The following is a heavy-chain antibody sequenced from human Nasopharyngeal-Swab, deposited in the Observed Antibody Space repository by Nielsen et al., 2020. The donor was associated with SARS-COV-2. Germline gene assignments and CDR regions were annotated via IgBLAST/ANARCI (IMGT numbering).Heavy chain of an antibody. CDR3: ARDAPAHYGAFY. CDR1: GFTFSSFG. J-gene: IGHJ4*02. Sequence: GGSRRLSCAASGFTFSSFGMHWVRQAPGKGLEWVAFIAPDASNEYYGDSVKGRFSISRDSSKNTLYLQMDSLRGEDTAVYYCARDAPAHYGAFYWGRGTLVTVSS. V-gene: IGHV3-30*03. D-gene: IGHD4-17*01. CDR2: IAPDASNE.